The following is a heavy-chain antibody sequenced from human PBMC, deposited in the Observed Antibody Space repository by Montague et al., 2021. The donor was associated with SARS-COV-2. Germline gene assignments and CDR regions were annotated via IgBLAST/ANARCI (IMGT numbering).Heavy chain of an antibody. CDR3: ARGYDYVWGSYRYLHWFDP. CDR2: INHSGSN. CDR1: GGSFSGYY. Sequence: SETLSLTCAVYGGSFSGYYWSWIRQPPGKGLEWIGEINHSGSNNYNPSLKSRVTISVDTSKNQFSLKLSSVTAADTAVYYCARGYDYVWGSYRYLHWFDPWGQGTLVTVSS. D-gene: IGHD3-16*02. J-gene: IGHJ5*02. V-gene: IGHV4-34*01.